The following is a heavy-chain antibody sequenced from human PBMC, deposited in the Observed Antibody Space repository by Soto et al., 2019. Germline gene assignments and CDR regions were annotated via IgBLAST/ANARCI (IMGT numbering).Heavy chain of an antibody. CDR3: ARGAVVVVGPIPDYFAY. CDR1: GFTFSSYA. V-gene: IGHV3-30-3*01. J-gene: IGHJ4*02. CDR2: MSYYGSNK. D-gene: IGHD2-15*01. Sequence: QVQLVESGGGVVQPGRSLRLSCAASGFTFSSYALHWVRQAPGKGLEWVAIMSYYGSNKYNADSVKGRFTISRENSKNTLYLQMSSLKAEDTAVYYCARGAVVVVGPIPDYFAYWGQGTLVTVSS.